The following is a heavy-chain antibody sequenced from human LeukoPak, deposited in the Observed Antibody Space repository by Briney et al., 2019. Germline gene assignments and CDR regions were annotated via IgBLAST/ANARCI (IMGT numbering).Heavy chain of an antibody. CDR3: ARLATAFDY. J-gene: IGHJ4*02. CDR1: GGSISGYY. CDR2: MYYSGTI. V-gene: IGHV4-59*08. Sequence: SETLSLTCTVSGGSISGYYWSWIRQPPGKGLEWIGYMYYSGTINYNPSLKSRVTISVDTSKNQFSLKLSSVTAADTAVYYCARLATAFDYWGQGTLVTVSS.